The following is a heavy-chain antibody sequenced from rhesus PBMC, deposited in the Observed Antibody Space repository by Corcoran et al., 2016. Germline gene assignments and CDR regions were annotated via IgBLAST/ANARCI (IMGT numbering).Heavy chain of an antibody. V-gene: IGHV4-169*01. CDR1: GGSITSSY. J-gene: IGHJ2*01. CDR2: IYGSGSST. Sequence: QLQLQESGPGLVKPSETLSVTCAVSGGSITSSYWSWIRQAPGKGLECIGYIYGSGSSTNSNPSPKSRVTLSVDTSKNQLSLKLSSVTTADTAVYYCARLYGNYWYFDLWGPGTPITISS. D-gene: IGHD4-35*01. CDR3: ARLYGNYWYFDL.